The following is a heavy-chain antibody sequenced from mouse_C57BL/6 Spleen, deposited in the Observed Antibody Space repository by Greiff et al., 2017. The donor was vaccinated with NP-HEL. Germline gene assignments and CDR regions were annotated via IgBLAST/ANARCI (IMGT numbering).Heavy chain of an antibody. CDR3: AKNYYGSSYYFDY. CDR1: GFSFTSYG. Sequence: VQLVESGPGLVQPSQSLSITCTVSGFSFTSYGVHWVRQSPGQGLEWLGVIWRGGSTDYNAAFMSSLSITKVNSKSQVFFKMNSLQADDTAIYYCAKNYYGSSYYFDYWGKGTTLTVSS. V-gene: IGHV2-5*01. J-gene: IGHJ2*01. D-gene: IGHD1-1*01. CDR2: IWRGGST.